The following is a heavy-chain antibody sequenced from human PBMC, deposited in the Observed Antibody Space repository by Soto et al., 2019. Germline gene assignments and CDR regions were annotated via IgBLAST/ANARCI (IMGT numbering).Heavy chain of an antibody. CDR3: AGDQFGHYDIFGTYYYYGMDV. CDR2: IYYSGST. D-gene: IGHD3-9*01. V-gene: IGHV4-59*01. CDR1: GGSISSYY. J-gene: IGHJ6*02. Sequence: SETLSLTCTVSGGSISSYYWSWIRQPPGKGLEWIGYIYYSGSTNYNPSLKSRVTISVDTSKNQFSLKLSSVTAADTAVYYCAGDQFGHYDIFGTYYYYGMDVWGQGTTVTVSS.